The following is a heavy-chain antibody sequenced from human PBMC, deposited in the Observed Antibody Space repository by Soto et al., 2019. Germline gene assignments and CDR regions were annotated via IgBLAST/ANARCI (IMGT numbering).Heavy chain of an antibody. CDR3: ARAATCRAGHCYHFAY. CDR2: NGTSYGDT. V-gene: IGHV3-23*01. D-gene: IGHD2-21*02. CDR1: GFAFSSYA. Sequence: EVQLLESGGGLVQPGESLRLSCAASGFAFSSYAMAWVRQAPGKGLGWVCANGTSYGDTYYGDSVKGRFTVSRDNSKKTLFLQMATPRAEDTAVYYCARAATCRAGHCYHFAYWGQGALVIVSS. J-gene: IGHJ4*02.